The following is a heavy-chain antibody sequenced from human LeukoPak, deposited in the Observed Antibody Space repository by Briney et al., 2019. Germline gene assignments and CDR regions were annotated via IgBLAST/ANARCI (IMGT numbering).Heavy chain of an antibody. Sequence: GGSLRLSCAASGLTFRNYGMHWVRQAPGKGLEWVAIISYGGSNKYYADSVRGRFTISKDNSQNTLYLQMNSLRAEDTAVYYCASHRGDYATGYFDYWGQGTLVTVSS. CDR3: ASHRGDYATGYFDY. V-gene: IGHV3-30*03. CDR1: GLTFRNYG. D-gene: IGHD1-1*01. J-gene: IGHJ4*02. CDR2: ISYGGSNK.